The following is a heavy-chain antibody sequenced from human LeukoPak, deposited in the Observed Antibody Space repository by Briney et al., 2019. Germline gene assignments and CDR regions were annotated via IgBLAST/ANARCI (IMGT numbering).Heavy chain of an antibody. CDR1: GASVSGSNYY. V-gene: IGHV4-39*07. D-gene: IGHD2-21*01. CDR3: AREAYCGGDCYDY. Sequence: SETLSLTCAVSGASVSGSNYYWGWIRQPPGKGLEWIGNIYSSGSTYYNASLQSRVTISVDTSKNRFSLKLSSVTAADTAVYYCAREAYCGGDCYDYWGQGTLVTVSS. CDR2: IYSSGST. J-gene: IGHJ4*02.